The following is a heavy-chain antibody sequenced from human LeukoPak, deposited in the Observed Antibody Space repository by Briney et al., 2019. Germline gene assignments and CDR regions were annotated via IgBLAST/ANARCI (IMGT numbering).Heavy chain of an antibody. V-gene: IGHV1-46*01. D-gene: IGHD3-9*01. J-gene: IGHJ5*02. Sequence: ASVKVSCKASGYAFTGYYMHWVRQAPGQGLEWMGIINPSGGSTSYAQKFQGRVTMTRDMSTSTVYMELSSLRSEDTAVYYCARAAGLRYFDRFDPWGQGTLVTVSS. CDR2: INPSGGST. CDR3: ARAAGLRYFDRFDP. CDR1: GYAFTGYY.